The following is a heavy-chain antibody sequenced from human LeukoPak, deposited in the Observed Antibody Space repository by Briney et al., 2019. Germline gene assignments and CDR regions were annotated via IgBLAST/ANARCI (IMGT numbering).Heavy chain of an antibody. CDR3: AREPRYWTTTGCYPRWFDP. CDR1: GSSISSDYY. J-gene: IGHJ5*02. D-gene: IGHD2-2*01. V-gene: IGHV4-38-2*02. Sequence: SETLSLTCTVSGSSISSDYYWGWIRQPPGKGLEWIGSIYRSGSTYYNPSLKSRVTISVDTSKNQFSLKLKSVTAADTAVYSCAREPRYWTTTGCYPRWFDPWGQGTLVTVSS. CDR2: IYRSGST.